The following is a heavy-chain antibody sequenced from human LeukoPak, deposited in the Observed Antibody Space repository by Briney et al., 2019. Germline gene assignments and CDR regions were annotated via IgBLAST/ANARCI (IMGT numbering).Heavy chain of an antibody. V-gene: IGHV4-34*01. J-gene: IGHJ4*02. CDR1: GGSFTGYY. CDR3: ASAFTYYDFWSGYLGRYFDY. CDR2: ISPRGT. D-gene: IGHD3-3*01. Sequence: SETLSLTCVMYGGSFTGYYWSWIRQSPGKGLEWIGEISPRGTKYNPSLKSRVTISLDTTKNQFSLILSSVTAADAAVYFCASAFTYYDFWSGYLGRYFDYWGQGTLVTVSS.